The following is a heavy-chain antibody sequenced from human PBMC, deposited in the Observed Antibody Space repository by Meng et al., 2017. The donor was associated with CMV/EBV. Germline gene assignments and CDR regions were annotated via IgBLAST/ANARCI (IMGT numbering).Heavy chain of an antibody. V-gene: IGHV4-34*01. J-gene: IGHJ4*02. CDR2: INHSGST. CDR3: ARSGRSSSSGRSFLDY. D-gene: IGHD6-6*01. Sequence: SETLSLTCAVYGGSFSGYYWSWIRQPPGKGLEWIGEINHSGSTYYNPSLKSRVTISVDTSKNQFSLKLSSVTAADTAVYYCARSGRSSSSGRSFLDYWGQGTLVTVSS. CDR1: GGSFSGYY.